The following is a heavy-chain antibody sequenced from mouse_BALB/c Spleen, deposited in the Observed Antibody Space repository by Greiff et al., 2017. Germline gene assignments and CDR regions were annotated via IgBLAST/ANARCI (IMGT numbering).Heavy chain of an antibody. CDR3: ARGGPFAY. Sequence: EVQLQQSGAELVRPGALVKLSCKASGFNIKDHYMHWVKQRPEQGLEWIGWIDPENGNTIYDPKFQGKASITAATSSNTAYLQLSSLTSEDTAVYYCARGGPFAYWGQGTLVTVSA. J-gene: IGHJ3*01. V-gene: IGHV14-1*02. CDR1: GFNIKDHY. CDR2: IDPENGNT.